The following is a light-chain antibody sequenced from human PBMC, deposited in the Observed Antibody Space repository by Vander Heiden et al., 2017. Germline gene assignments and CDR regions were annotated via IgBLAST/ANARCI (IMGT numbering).Light chain of an antibody. V-gene: IGLV3-1*01. CDR3: QAWDSSTGV. CDR2: QDN. J-gene: IGLJ2*01. CDR1: KLGNKY. Sequence: SYELTQPPSVSVSQGQTASITCSGDKLGNKYACWYQHKPGQSPVLVIYQDNKRPSGIPERFSGSNSGNTATLTISGTQAMDEAYYYCQAWDSSTGVFGGGTKLTVL.